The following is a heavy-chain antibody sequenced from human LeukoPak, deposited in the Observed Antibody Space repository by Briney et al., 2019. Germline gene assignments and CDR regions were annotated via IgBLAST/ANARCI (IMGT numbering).Heavy chain of an antibody. Sequence: PSETLSLTCTVSGGSISSGDYYWSWIRQPPGKGLEWIGYIYYSGSTYYNPSLKSRVTISVDTSKNQFSLKLSSVTAADTAVYYCASEPSKDYYDSSGYSGYFDYWGQGTLVTVSS. CDR3: ASEPSKDYYDSSGYSGYFDY. J-gene: IGHJ4*02. CDR2: IYYSGST. D-gene: IGHD3-22*01. V-gene: IGHV4-30-4*01. CDR1: GGSISSGDYY.